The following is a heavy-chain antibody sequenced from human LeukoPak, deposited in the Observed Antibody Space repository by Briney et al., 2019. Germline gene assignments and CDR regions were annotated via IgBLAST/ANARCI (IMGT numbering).Heavy chain of an antibody. J-gene: IGHJ5*02. V-gene: IGHV4-30-4*08. Sequence: PSQTLSLTCTVSGGSISSGDYYWSWIRQPPGKGLEWIGYTYYSGSTYYSPSLKHRVTISVDMSKDQFTLKLSSVTAGDTAVYYCARDGGGYGSWFDPWGQGTLVIVSS. D-gene: IGHD5-12*01. CDR1: GGSISSGDYY. CDR2: TYYSGST. CDR3: ARDGGGYGSWFDP.